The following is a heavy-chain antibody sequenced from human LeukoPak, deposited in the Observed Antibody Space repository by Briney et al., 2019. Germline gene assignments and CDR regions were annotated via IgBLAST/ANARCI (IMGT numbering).Heavy chain of an antibody. D-gene: IGHD3-10*01. V-gene: IGHV4-34*01. CDR1: GGSFSGYY. J-gene: IGHJ3*01. Sequence: PSETLSLTCAVYGGSFSGYYWSWIRQPPGKGLEWIGEINHSGSTNYNPSLKSRVTISVDTSKNQFSLKPSSVTAADTAVYYCARDAPEAKAPYYDAFDVWGQGAMVTVSP. CDR3: ARDAPEAKAPYYDAFDV. CDR2: INHSGST.